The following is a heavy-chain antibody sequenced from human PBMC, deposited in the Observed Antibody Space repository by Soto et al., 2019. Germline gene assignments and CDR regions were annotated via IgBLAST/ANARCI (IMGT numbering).Heavy chain of an antibody. J-gene: IGHJ4*02. V-gene: IGHV3-30*18. CDR1: GFTFSSYG. Sequence: GGSLRLSCAASGFTFSSYGMHWVRQAPGKGLEWVAVISYDGSNKYYADSVKGRLTISRDNSKNTLYLQMNSLRAEDTAVYYCAKEIAAAGIGSGFDYWGQGTLVTVSS. D-gene: IGHD6-13*01. CDR2: ISYDGSNK. CDR3: AKEIAAAGIGSGFDY.